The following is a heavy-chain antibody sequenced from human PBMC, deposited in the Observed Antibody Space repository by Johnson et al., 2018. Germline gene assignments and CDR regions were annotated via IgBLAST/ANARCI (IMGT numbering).Heavy chain of an antibody. CDR3: ERVCRDSTGWCPLDS. J-gene: IGHJ4*02. CDR1: GYSFTTYW. CDR2: IYPGDSDT. Sequence: VQLVESGGEVKKPGESLKISCKASGYSFTTYWIAWVRQMPWKGLEWMGIIYPGDSDTRYSPSFQGQVTIPADTSIPPAYLQWSSRKASDPAMYYCERVCRDSTGWCPLDSWGQGTLVTVSS. V-gene: IGHV5-51*01. D-gene: IGHD6-19*01.